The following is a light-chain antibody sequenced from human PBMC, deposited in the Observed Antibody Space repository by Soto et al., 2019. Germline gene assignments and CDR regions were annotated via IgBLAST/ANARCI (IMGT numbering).Light chain of an antibody. Sequence: QTVLTQPPSVSGSPGQSVTISCTGTSTDFVSYNRVSWYQQPPGTAPKLMIYEVSKRPSGVPDRFSGSKSSNTASRTISGLQAADEADYYCSLYTSENAYVCGTGTKVTVL. V-gene: IGLV2-18*01. CDR1: STDFVSYNR. CDR2: EVS. CDR3: SLYTSENAYV. J-gene: IGLJ1*01.